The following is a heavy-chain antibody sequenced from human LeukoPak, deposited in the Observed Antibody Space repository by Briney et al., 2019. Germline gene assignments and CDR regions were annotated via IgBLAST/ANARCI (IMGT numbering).Heavy chain of an antibody. CDR1: GFAFSTYG. D-gene: IGHD5-12*01. Sequence: GGSLRLSCAASGFAFSTYGLNWVRQAPGKGLEWVSSISGPGTSTYYADSVKGRFTISRDNSKNMPYLQMNSLRAEDTAVYYCANDWLVFDYWGQGTLVTVSS. CDR2: ISGPGTST. CDR3: ANDWLVFDY. V-gene: IGHV3-23*01. J-gene: IGHJ4*02.